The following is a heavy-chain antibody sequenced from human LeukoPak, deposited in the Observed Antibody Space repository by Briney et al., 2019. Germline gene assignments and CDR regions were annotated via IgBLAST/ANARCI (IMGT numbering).Heavy chain of an antibody. D-gene: IGHD6-13*01. CDR1: GFTFSSNA. V-gene: IGHV3-20*01. CDR2: INWSGGST. J-gene: IGHJ4*02. Sequence: GGSLRLSCAASGFTFSSNAMSWVRQAPGKGLEWVSSINWSGGSTGYADSVKGRFTISRDNAKNSLYLQMNGLRAEDTALYHCARGRGWDSSSSIYFDYWGQGTLVTVSS. CDR3: ARGRGWDSSSSIYFDY.